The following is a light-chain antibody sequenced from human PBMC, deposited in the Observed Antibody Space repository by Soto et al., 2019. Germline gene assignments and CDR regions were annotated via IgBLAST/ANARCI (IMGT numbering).Light chain of an antibody. Sequence: QTVLTQPASVSESPGQSITISCTGTSSDVGIYSLVSWYQQHPGKAPKLMIFEVSKRPSGVSNRFSGSKSGSTASLTISGLQAEDEADYYCCSYAGSSTWVFGGGTRSPS. CDR2: EVS. CDR3: CSYAGSSTWV. V-gene: IGLV2-23*02. CDR1: SSDVGIYSL. J-gene: IGLJ3*02.